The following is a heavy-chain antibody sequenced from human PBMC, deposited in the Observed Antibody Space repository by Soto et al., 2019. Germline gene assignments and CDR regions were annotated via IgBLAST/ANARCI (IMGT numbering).Heavy chain of an antibody. J-gene: IGHJ6*02. CDR1: GAPITTFY. Sequence: QVQLQESGPALVRPSDSLSLMCSVSGAPITTFYWSWIRQAPGKGLEYIGYIYYGGSTHYNPALKSRVTISVDTANNEFSLKLRSVTAADTAAYYCARGQLLHYQYGLDVWGQGTTV. CDR3: ARGQLLHYQYGLDV. CDR2: IYYGGST. D-gene: IGHD3-10*01. V-gene: IGHV4-59*07.